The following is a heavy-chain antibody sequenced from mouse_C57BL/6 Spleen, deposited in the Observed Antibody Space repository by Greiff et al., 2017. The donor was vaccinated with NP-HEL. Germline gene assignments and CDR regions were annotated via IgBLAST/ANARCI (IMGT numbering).Heavy chain of an antibody. CDR3: AATQLVRDWFAD. J-gene: IGHJ3*01. D-gene: IGHD4-1*02. V-gene: IGHV2-2*01. CDR2: IWSGGST. Sequence: QVQLQQSGPGLVPPSQSLSITCTVSGFSLTSYGVHWVRQSPGKGLAWLGVIWSGGSTDSNAAFLSILCISKDNTKSQVFFKMNSLQADDTAIYDCAATQLVRDWFADWGQGTLVTVSA. CDR1: GFSLTSYG.